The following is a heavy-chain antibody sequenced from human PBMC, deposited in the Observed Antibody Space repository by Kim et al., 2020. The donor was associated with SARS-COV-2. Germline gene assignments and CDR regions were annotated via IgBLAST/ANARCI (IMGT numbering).Heavy chain of an antibody. CDR1: GGSVSSGSYY. J-gene: IGHJ4*02. Sequence: SETLSLTCTVSGGSVSSGSYYWSWIRQPPGKGLEWIGYIYYSGSTNYNPSLKSRVTISVDTSKNQFSLKLSSVTAADTAVYYCARHPVVVVAATLGYFDYWGQGTLVTVSS. D-gene: IGHD2-15*01. CDR2: IYYSGST. CDR3: ARHPVVVVAATLGYFDY. V-gene: IGHV4-61*01.